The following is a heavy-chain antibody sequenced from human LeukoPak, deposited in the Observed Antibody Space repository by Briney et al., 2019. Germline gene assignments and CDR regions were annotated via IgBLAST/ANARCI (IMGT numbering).Heavy chain of an antibody. CDR1: GGPFSGYY. J-gene: IGHJ6*02. D-gene: IGHD2/OR15-2a*01. Sequence: SETLSLTCAVYGGPFSGYYWSWIRQPPGKGLEWIGEINHSGSTNYNPSLKSRVTISVDTSKNQFSLKPSSVTAADTAVYYCARGIVLYGMDVWGQGTTVTVSS. V-gene: IGHV4-34*01. CDR3: ARGIVLYGMDV. CDR2: INHSGST.